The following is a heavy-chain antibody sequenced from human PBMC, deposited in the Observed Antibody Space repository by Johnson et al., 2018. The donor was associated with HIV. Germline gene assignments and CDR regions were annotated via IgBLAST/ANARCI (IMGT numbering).Heavy chain of an antibody. CDR2: ISKSGSTI. CDR1: GFTFSDYY. Sequence: QVQLVESGGGLVKPGVSLRLSCAASGFTFSDYYMTWIRQAPGKGLEWISYISKSGSTIYYADSVKGRFTISRDNAKNSLYLQMNSLRAEDTAVYYCARIPGSGWDHDAFDIWGQGTMVTVSS. J-gene: IGHJ3*02. V-gene: IGHV3-11*04. D-gene: IGHD6-19*01. CDR3: ARIPGSGWDHDAFDI.